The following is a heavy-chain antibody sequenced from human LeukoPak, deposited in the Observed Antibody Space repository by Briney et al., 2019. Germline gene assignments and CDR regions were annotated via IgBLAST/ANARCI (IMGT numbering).Heavy chain of an antibody. J-gene: IGHJ4*02. CDR3: ARQGKGYSSSWYVIDY. Sequence: GGSLRLSCAASGFTFSSYGMSWVRQAPGKGLEWVSYISSSSSTIYYADSVKGRFTISRDNAKNSLYLQMNSLRAEDTAVYYCARQGKGYSSSWYVIDYWGQGTLVTVSS. CDR2: ISSSSSTI. D-gene: IGHD6-13*01. V-gene: IGHV3-48*01. CDR1: GFTFSSYG.